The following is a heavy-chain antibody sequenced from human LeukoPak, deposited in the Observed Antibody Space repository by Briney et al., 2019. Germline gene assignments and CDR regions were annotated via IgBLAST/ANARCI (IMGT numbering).Heavy chain of an antibody. D-gene: IGHD6-13*01. J-gene: IGHJ2*01. CDR2: ISSSASTI. CDR1: GESISSSNW. CDR3: ARLPGYSSSWYDWYFDL. V-gene: IGHV3-48*03. Sequence: GTLSLTCAVSGESISSSNWWTWVRQAPGKGLEWVSYISSSASTIYSADSVKGRFTISRDNAKNSLYLQMNSLRAEDTAVYYCARLPGYSSSWYDWYFDLWGRGTLVTVSS.